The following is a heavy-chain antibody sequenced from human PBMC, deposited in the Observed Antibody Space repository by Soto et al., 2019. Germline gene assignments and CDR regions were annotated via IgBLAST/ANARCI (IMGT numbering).Heavy chain of an antibody. CDR3: ARQMVRRGLDP. D-gene: IGHD3-10*01. J-gene: IGHJ5*02. Sequence: PWWSLRLSCSASVFTFSDYYMSWIRQAPGKGLEWVSYISSSSSYTNYADSVKGRFTISRDNAKNSLYLQMNSLRAEDTAVYYCARQMVRRGLDPWGQGTLVTVSS. V-gene: IGHV3-11*06. CDR1: VFTFSDYY. CDR2: ISSSSSYT.